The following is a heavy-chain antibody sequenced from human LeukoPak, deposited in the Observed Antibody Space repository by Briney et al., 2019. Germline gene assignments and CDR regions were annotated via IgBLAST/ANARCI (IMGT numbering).Heavy chain of an antibody. Sequence: KPSETLSLTCAVSGYSISSGYYWGWIRQPPGKGLEGIGSIYHSGSTYYNPSLKSRVTISVDTYKNQFSLTLSSVTAADTAVYYCARHGWHYYDSSGYYYFGGQGTLVTVSS. CDR2: IYHSGST. V-gene: IGHV4-38-2*01. D-gene: IGHD3-22*01. CDR3: ARHGWHYYDSSGYYYF. J-gene: IGHJ4*02. CDR1: GYSISSGYY.